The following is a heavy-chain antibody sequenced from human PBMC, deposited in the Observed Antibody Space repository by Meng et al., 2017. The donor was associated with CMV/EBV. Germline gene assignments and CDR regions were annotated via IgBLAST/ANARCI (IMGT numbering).Heavy chain of an antibody. CDR3: ATEPYSSSSEGDY. CDR2: IENDGSNK. V-gene: IGHV3-30*02. Sequence: GESLKISCAASGFTFRRYGMDWVRQGPGKGLEWVTFIENDGSNKYYADSVKGRFTISRDNFKNTLYLQMNSLRAEDTAVYYCATEPYSSSSEGDYWGQGTLVTVSS. CDR1: GFTFRRYG. J-gene: IGHJ4*02. D-gene: IGHD6-6*01.